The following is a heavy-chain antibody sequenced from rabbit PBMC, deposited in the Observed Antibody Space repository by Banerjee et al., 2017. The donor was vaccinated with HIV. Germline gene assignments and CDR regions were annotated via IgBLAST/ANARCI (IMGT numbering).Heavy chain of an antibody. J-gene: IGHJ4*01. CDR3: ARDGRNSDGYAFNL. CDR1: GLDFSSSYW. CDR2: IYAGGSGST. Sequence: QEQLKESGGGLVQPGGSLKLSCKASGLDFSSSYWICWVRQAPGKGLEWIACIYAGGSGSTYYASWAKGRFTISKTSSTTVTLQMTSLTAADTATYFCARDGRNSDGYAFNLWGPGTLVTVS. V-gene: IGHV1S45*01. D-gene: IGHD6-1*01.